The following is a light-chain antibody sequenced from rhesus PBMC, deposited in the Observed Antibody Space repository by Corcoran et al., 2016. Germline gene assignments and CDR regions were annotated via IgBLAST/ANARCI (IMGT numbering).Light chain of an antibody. CDR3: QQYNSAPLT. CDR2: KAS. CDR1: PGISSW. V-gene: IGKV1-21*01. Sequence: DIQMTQSPSSLSASVGDRVTITCRASPGISSWLAWSQQKPGKAPKVLIYKASRLQRGVPSRFSGSGSGTDFTLTISSRQPEDFASYFCQQYNSAPLTFGGGTKGEIK. J-gene: IGKJ4*01.